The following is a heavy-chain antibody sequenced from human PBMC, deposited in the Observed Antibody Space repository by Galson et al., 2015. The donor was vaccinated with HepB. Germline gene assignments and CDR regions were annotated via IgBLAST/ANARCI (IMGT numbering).Heavy chain of an antibody. CDR2: ISYDGSNK. V-gene: IGHV3-30-3*01. D-gene: IGHD3-22*01. CDR1: GFTFSSYA. Sequence: SLRLSCAASGFTFSSYAMHWVRQAPGKGLEWVAVISYDGSNKYYADSVKGRFTISRDNSKNTLYLQMNSLRAEDTAVYYCARAISYYYDSSGFDYWGQGTLVTVSS. J-gene: IGHJ4*02. CDR3: ARAISYYYDSSGFDY.